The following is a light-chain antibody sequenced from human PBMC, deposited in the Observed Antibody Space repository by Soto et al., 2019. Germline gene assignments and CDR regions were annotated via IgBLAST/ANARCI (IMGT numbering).Light chain of an antibody. CDR3: QQYGNSPGYT. J-gene: IGKJ2*01. CDR2: GAS. CDR1: QSVSSSY. Sequence: EIVLTQSPGTLSLSSGERATLSCRASQSVSSSYLAWYQQKPGQAPRLLIYGASSRANDIPDRFSGSGSGTDFALTISRLEPEDFAVYYCQQYGNSPGYTFGQGTKLEIK. V-gene: IGKV3-20*01.